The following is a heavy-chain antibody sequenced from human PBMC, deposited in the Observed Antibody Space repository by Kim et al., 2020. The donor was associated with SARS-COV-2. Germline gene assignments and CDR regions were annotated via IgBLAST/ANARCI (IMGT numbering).Heavy chain of an antibody. CDR2: IYYSGST. Sequence: SETLSLTCTVSGGSISSYYWSWIRQPPGKGLEWIGYIYYSGSTNYNPSLKSRVTISVDTSKNQFSLKLSSVTAADTAVYYCARDYGSGGYNWFDPWGQGTLVTVSS. CDR3: ARDYGSGGYNWFDP. J-gene: IGHJ5*02. D-gene: IGHD2-15*01. CDR1: GGSISSYY. V-gene: IGHV4-59*01.